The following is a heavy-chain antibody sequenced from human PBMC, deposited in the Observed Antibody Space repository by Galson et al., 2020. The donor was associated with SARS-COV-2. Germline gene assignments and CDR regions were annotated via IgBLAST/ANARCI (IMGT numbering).Heavy chain of an antibody. Sequence: ASVTVSCKASGYTFTSYAMHWVRQDPGQRLEWMGWINAGNGNTKYSQKFQGRVTITRDTYARTAYMELRSLRSEDTAVYYCARVYCSSTSWWVYGSFDSWRQWTMFPVSS. CDR3: ARVYCSSTSWWVYGSFDS. J-gene: IGHJ3*02. CDR1: GYTFTSYA. CDR2: INAGNGNT. V-gene: IGHV1-3*01. D-gene: IGHD2-2*01.